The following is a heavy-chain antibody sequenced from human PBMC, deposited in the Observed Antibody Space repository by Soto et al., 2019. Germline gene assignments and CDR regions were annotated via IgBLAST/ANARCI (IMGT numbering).Heavy chain of an antibody. J-gene: IGHJ4*02. V-gene: IGHV3-23*01. CDR1: GFTFSTFA. CDR2: IKNSGGDT. CDR3: AKDLPYFDS. Sequence: PGGSLRLSCAASGFTFSTFAMSWVRQAPGKGLEWVQAPGKGLEWVSGIKNSGGDTYYADSVKGRFTISRDNSKNTLYLQMNSLRAEDTAVYYCAKDLPYFDSWGQGTLVTVSS.